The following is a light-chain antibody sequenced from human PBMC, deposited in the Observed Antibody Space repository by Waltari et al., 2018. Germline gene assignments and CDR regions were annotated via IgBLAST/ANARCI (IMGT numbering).Light chain of an antibody. CDR2: ATS. Sequence: DIQMTQSPSTLPASVGDRVTITCRASQRISTYLNWYQQKPGKAPKLLIYATSSLQTGVPPRFSGSASGTDFTLTIGSLQPEDFATYYCQQSFTTPYTFGQGTNLQIK. V-gene: IGKV1-39*01. J-gene: IGKJ2*01. CDR3: QQSFTTPYT. CDR1: QRISTY.